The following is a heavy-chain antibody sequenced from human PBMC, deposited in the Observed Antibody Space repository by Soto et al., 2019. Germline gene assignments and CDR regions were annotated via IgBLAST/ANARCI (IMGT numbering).Heavy chain of an antibody. CDR1: GFTFSSYV. CDR3: ANSGWYNPDGYRQY. CDR2: ISGSGGST. V-gene: IGHV3-23*01. J-gene: IGHJ1*01. Sequence: EVQLLESGGGLVQPGGSLRLSCAASGFTFSSYVMSWVRQAPGKGLEWVSGISGSGGSTYYADSVKGRFTISRDNSKNALDLQVNSLRAEDTAVYYCANSGWYNPDGYRQYWGQGTLVTVSS. D-gene: IGHD6-19*01.